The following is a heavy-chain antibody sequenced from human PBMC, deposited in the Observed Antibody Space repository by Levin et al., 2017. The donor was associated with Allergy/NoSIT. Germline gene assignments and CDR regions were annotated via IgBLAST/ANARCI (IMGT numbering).Heavy chain of an antibody. CDR1: GFTFSSYS. J-gene: IGHJ4*02. CDR3: AREVSYYYASGSYPAYYFDY. D-gene: IGHD3-10*01. CDR2: ISSSSSTI. V-gene: IGHV3-48*02. Sequence: GGSLRLSCAASGFTFSSYSMNWVRQAPGKGLEWVSYISSSSSTIYYADSVKGRFTISRDNAKNSLYLQMNSLRDEDTAVYYCAREVSYYYASGSYPAYYFDYWGQGTLVTVSS.